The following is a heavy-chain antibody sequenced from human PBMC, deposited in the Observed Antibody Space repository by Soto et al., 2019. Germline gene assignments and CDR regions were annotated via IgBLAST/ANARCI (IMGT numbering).Heavy chain of an antibody. CDR1: ADSISSGSYF. CDR3: ARATRSAEAPYQYYGLDV. J-gene: IGHJ6*02. D-gene: IGHD1-26*01. V-gene: IGHV4-61*01. CDR2: IFYRGST. Sequence: SETLSLTCTVSADSISSGSYFWSWIRQPPGTGLDWIGYIFYRGSTYHNPSLTCRVTFSVDTSKNRFSLRLSSLTAADTAGYYRARATRSAEAPYQYYGLDVWGQGTPVTVSS.